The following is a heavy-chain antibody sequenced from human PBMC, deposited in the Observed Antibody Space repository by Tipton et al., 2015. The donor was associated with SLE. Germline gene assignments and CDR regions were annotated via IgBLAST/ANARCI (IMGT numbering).Heavy chain of an antibody. CDR3: ARGQGSGNYGSWFDP. CDR1: GVTVSTNY. CDR2: IYSGGGGT. V-gene: IGHV3-53*01. J-gene: IGHJ5*02. Sequence: SLRLSCAASGVTVSTNYMNWVRQAPGKGLEWVSVIYSGGGGTYYADSVLGRFTISRDQSKNTLYLQINSLRAEDTAVYYCARGQGSGNYGSWFDPWGQGTLVTVSS. D-gene: IGHD4-23*01.